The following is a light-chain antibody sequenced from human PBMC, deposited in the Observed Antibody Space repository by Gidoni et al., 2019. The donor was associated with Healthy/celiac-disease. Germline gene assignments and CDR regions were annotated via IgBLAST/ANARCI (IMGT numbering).Light chain of an antibody. Sequence: DIQMTKSPSTLSASVGDRVTITCRASQSISSWLDWYQQKPGKDPMLLIYKESSLESGVPSRFSGSGSGTEFTLTISSLQPDDFATYYCQQYNSYSGTFGQGTKVEIK. CDR2: KES. V-gene: IGKV1-5*03. CDR3: QQYNSYSGT. J-gene: IGKJ1*01. CDR1: QSISSW.